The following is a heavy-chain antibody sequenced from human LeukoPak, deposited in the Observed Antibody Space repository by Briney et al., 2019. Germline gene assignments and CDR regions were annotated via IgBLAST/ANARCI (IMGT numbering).Heavy chain of an antibody. CDR1: GGSISSYY. Sequence: ETLSLTCTVSGGSISSYYWSWIRQPAGKGLEWIGRIYSSGSTNYSPSLRSRVTMSVDTSKNQFSLKLSSVTAADTAMYYCARDKFGHSSSGYLPASYNWFDPWGQGTLVTVSS. CDR2: IYSSGST. V-gene: IGHV4-4*07. J-gene: IGHJ5*02. CDR3: ARDKFGHSSSGYLPASYNWFDP. D-gene: IGHD3-22*01.